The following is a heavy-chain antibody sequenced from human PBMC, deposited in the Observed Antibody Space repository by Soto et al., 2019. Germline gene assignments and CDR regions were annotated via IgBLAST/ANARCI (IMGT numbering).Heavy chain of an antibody. CDR2: ISWKDEK. CDR1: GFSLSTSGAG. CDR3: AHRYGGNYYRWYFDS. D-gene: IGHD1-26*01. Sequence: QITLKESGPTLVKPTQTLTVTCTFSGFSLSTSGAGVGWIRQSPGKAPEWLALISWKDEKRYNPRLKSRLTITKNTSKNQVVLTMNDLDPVDTATYFCAHRYGGNYYRWYFDSWGQGTLVTVSS. J-gene: IGHJ4*02. V-gene: IGHV2-5*01.